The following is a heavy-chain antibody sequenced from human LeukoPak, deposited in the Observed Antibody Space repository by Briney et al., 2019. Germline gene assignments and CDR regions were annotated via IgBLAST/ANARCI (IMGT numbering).Heavy chain of an antibody. J-gene: IGHJ4*02. D-gene: IGHD6-19*01. CDR3: ASPPGYSSGWYVY. Sequence: GRSLRLSCAASGFTFSSYWMHWVRQAPGKGLVWVSRINSDGSSTSYADSVKGRFTISRDNAKNTLYLQMNSLRAEDTAVYYCASPPGYSSGWYVYWGQGTLVTVSS. CDR1: GFTFSSYW. V-gene: IGHV3-74*01. CDR2: INSDGSST.